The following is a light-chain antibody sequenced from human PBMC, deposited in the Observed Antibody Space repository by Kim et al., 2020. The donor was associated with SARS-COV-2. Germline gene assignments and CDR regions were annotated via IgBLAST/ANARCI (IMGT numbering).Light chain of an antibody. CDR2: GTS. CDR3: QQSSKSPQT. CDR1: QTVNSNY. Sequence: EIALTQSPGTLSLSPGARATLSCRASQTVNSNYLNWYQQTPGQAPRLLIFGTSRRATDIPDRFNGSGSGTDFTLTINRLEPDDFAVYHCQQSSKSPQTFGQGTKVDIK. V-gene: IGKV3-20*01. J-gene: IGKJ1*01.